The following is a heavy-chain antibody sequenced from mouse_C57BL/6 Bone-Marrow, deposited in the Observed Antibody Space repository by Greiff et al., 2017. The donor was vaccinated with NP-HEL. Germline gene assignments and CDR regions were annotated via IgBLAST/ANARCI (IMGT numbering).Heavy chain of an antibody. V-gene: IGHV1-81*01. D-gene: IGHD1-1*01. CDR3: ARWSLLRAMDY. J-gene: IGHJ4*01. Sequence: QVQLQQSGAELARPGASVKLSCKASGYTFTSYGISWVKQRTGQGLEWIGEIYPRSGNTYYNEKFKGKATLTANKSSSTAYMELRSLTSEDSAVYFCARWSLLRAMDYWGQGTSVTVSS. CDR1: GYTFTSYG. CDR2: IYPRSGNT.